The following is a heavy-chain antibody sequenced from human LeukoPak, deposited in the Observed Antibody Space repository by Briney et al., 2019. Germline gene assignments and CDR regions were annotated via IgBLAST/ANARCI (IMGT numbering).Heavy chain of an antibody. CDR1: GVSVSSGSYY. D-gene: IGHD2-21*02. V-gene: IGHV4-61*01. CDR2: IYYSGST. CDR3: ASEVVVVTAYAGWFDP. Sequence: SETLSLTCTVSGVSVSSGSYYWSWIRQPPGKGLEWIGFIYYSGSTNYNPSLKSRVTISVDASKNQFSLKLSSVTAADTAVYYCASEVVVVTAYAGWFDPWGQGTLVTVSS. J-gene: IGHJ5*02.